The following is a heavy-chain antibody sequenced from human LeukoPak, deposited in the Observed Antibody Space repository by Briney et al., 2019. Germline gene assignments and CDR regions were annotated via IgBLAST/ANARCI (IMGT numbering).Heavy chain of an antibody. CDR1: GFTFSSYA. D-gene: IGHD4-23*01. V-gene: IGHV3-30-3*01. CDR2: ISYDGSNK. J-gene: IGHJ4*02. CDR3: ARELYGGNDY. Sequence: GGSLRLSCAASGFTFSSYAMHWVRQAPGKGLEWVAVISYDGSNKYYADSVKGRFTISRDNSKSTLYLQMNSLRAEDTAVYYCARELYGGNDYWGQGTLVTVSS.